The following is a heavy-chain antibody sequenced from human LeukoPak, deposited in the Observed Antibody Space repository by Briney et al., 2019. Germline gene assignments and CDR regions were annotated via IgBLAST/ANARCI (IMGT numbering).Heavy chain of an antibody. D-gene: IGHD3-9*01. V-gene: IGHV4-59*08. CDR2: IYYSGST. J-gene: IGHJ4*02. CDR3: ARHVTGYYPYYFDY. Sequence: MSSETLSLTCTVSGGSISSYYWSWIRQPPGKGLEWIGYIYYSGSTNYNPSLKSRVTISVDTSKNQFSLKLSSVTAADTAVYYCARHVTGYYPYYFDYWGQGTLVTVSS. CDR1: GGSISSYY.